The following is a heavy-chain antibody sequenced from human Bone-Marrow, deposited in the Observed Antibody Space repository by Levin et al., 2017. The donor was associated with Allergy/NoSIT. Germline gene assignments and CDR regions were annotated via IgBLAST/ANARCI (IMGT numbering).Heavy chain of an antibody. J-gene: IGHJ6*04. CDR1: GFTFSTYG. CDR2: IVSDGNNK. Sequence: GGSLRLSCAASGFTFSTYGFHWVRQAPGKGLEWVALIVSDGNNKYYADSVKGRFTISRDNSKSTLFLQMNSLRDEDTAVYYCAKGGDYDVWGKGTTVTVSS. D-gene: IGHD4-17*01. CDR3: AKGGDYDV. V-gene: IGHV3-30*02.